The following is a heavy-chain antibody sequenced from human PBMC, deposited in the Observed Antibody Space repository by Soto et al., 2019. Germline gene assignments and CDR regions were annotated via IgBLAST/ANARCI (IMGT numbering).Heavy chain of an antibody. V-gene: IGHV3-33*01. CDR3: ARDGDYYDSSGGPDY. Sequence: QVQLVESGGGVVQPGRSLRLSCAASGFTFSSYGMHWVRQAPGKGLEWVAVIWYDGSNKYYADSVKGRFTISRDNSKNTLYLQMNGLRAEDTAVYYCARDGDYYDSSGGPDYWGQGTLVTVSS. D-gene: IGHD3-22*01. CDR2: IWYDGSNK. CDR1: GFTFSSYG. J-gene: IGHJ4*02.